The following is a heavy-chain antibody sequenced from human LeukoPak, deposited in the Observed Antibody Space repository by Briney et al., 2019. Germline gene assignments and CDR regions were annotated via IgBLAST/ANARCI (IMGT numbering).Heavy chain of an antibody. CDR2: ISAYNGNT. CDR3: ARGAMIYSSSSPFDY. D-gene: IGHD6-6*01. V-gene: IGHV1-18*01. Sequence: GASVKVSCKASGYTFTSYGISWVRQAPGQGLEWMGWISAYNGNTNYAQKLQGRVTMTTDTSTSTAYMELRSLRSDDTAVYYCARGAMIYSSSSPFDYWGQGTLVTVSS. J-gene: IGHJ4*02. CDR1: GYTFTSYG.